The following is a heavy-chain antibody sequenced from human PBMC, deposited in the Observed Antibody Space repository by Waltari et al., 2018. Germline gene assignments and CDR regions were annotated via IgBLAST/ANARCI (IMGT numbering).Heavy chain of an antibody. CDR2: INHRGST. V-gene: IGHV4-34*01. D-gene: IGHD6-6*01. CDR3: ARGPGWTIAARPLDS. J-gene: IGHJ4*02. CDR1: GGSLRGYY. Sequence: QVQLQQWGAGLLQPSAPLSLTCAVYGGSLRGYYWSWIRQPPGKGLEWIGEINHRGSTNYNPSLKSRVTISVDTSKNQFSLKLSSVTAADTAVYYCARGPGWTIAARPLDSWGQGTLVTVSS.